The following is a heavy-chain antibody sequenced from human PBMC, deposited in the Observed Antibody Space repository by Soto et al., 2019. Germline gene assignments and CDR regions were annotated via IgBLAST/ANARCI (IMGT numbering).Heavy chain of an antibody. CDR1: GGSFSGYY. CDR2: INHSGST. V-gene: IGHV4-34*01. D-gene: IGHD2-8*01. CDR3: ARNTNGVCPPPP. Sequence: QVQLQQWGAGLLKPSETLSLTCAVYGGSFSGYYWSWIRQPPGKGLEWIGEINHSGSTNYNPSLKSRVTISVDTSKNQFSLKLSSVTAADTAVYYCARNTNGVCPPPPWGQGTLVTVSS. J-gene: IGHJ5*02.